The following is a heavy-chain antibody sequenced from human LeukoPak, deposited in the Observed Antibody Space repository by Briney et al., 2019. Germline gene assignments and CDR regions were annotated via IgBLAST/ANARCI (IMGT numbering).Heavy chain of an antibody. D-gene: IGHD5-12*01. V-gene: IGHV5-51*01. J-gene: IGHJ4*02. CDR1: GYSFTNYW. CDR3: AARDMGEYSGYHFDF. CDR2: IYLDGSDA. Sequence: GQSLKISCKTSGYSFTNYWIGWVRQMPGGGLEWMGIIYLDGSDARYSPSFQGQVTFSVDKSINTAYLEWSSLKSSDTATYYCAARDMGEYSGYHFDFWGQGTLVTVSS.